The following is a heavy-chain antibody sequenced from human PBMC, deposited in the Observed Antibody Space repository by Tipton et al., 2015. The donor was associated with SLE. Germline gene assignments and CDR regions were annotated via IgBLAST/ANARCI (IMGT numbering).Heavy chain of an antibody. D-gene: IGHD6-19*01. CDR2: IYYSGST. CDR3: GVSGWYSSWFDP. CDR1: GGSISSSSYY. Sequence: TLSLTCTVSGGSISSSSYYWGWIRQPPGKELEWIGSIYYSGSTYYNPSLKGRVTISVDTSKNQFSLKLSSVTAADTAVYYCGVSGWYSSWFDPWGQGILVTVSS. J-gene: IGHJ5*02. V-gene: IGHV4-39*07.